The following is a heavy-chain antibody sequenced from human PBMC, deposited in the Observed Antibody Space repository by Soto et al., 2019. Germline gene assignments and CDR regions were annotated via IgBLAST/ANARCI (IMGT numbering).Heavy chain of an antibody. D-gene: IGHD2-2*01. J-gene: IGHJ5*02. V-gene: IGHV4-59*08. CDR2: IYYSGST. Sequence: SETLSLTCTVSGGSISSYYWSWIRQPPGKGLEWIGYIYYSGSTNYNPSLKSRVTISVDTSKNQFSLKLSFVTAADTAVYYCAGSHSDIVVVPAAPDYNWFDPWGQGTLVTVSS. CDR3: AGSHSDIVVVPAAPDYNWFDP. CDR1: GGSISSYY.